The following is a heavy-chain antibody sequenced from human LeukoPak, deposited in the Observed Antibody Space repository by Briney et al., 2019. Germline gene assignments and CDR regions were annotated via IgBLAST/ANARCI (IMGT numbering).Heavy chain of an antibody. CDR3: ARDRAGANAFDI. J-gene: IGHJ3*02. CDR2: ISSSGSTI. CDR1: GFTFSSYE. Sequence: GGSLRLSCAASGFTFSSYEMNWVRQAPGKGLEWVSYISSSGSTIYYADSVKGRFTISRDNAKNSLYLQMNSLRAEDTAVYYCARDRAGANAFDIWGQGTMVTVSS. D-gene: IGHD6-19*01. V-gene: IGHV3-48*03.